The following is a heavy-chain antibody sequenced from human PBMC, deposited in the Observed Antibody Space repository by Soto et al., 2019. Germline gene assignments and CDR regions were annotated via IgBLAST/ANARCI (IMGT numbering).Heavy chain of an antibody. Sequence: QLQLQESGPGLLKPSETLSLTCTVSGDSINSGNYRWGWVRQTPGKGLEWIGNIYSTGTTYYNPSLKSRATISGDTSKNQFSLKLSIVTAADTAVYYCTSRLGYGYAMDVWGQGTAVTVSS. CDR1: GDSINSGNYR. D-gene: IGHD1-1*01. J-gene: IGHJ6*02. CDR3: TSRLGYGYAMDV. CDR2: IYSTGTT. V-gene: IGHV4-39*01.